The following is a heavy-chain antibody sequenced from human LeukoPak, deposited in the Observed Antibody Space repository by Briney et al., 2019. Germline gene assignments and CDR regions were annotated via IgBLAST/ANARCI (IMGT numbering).Heavy chain of an antibody. CDR1: GFTVSSYG. J-gene: IGHJ4*02. CDR2: ISYDGSSE. CDR3: AKDNDHCTSNCRAFDY. V-gene: IGHV3-30*18. Sequence: QAAGSLRLSCAAAGFTVSSYGMHWVRQAPGKGLEWVAVISYDGSSEYFADSVKGRFTISRDNSKNTLYLHMNSLRPEDTAVYYCAKDNDHCTSNCRAFDYWGQGTLVTVSS. D-gene: IGHD4-11*01.